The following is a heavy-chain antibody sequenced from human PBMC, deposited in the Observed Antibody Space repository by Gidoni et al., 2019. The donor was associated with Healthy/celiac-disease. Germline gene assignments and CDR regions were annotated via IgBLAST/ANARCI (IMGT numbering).Heavy chain of an antibody. D-gene: IGHD2-15*01. CDR1: GGSVSSGSYY. CDR2: IYYSGST. V-gene: IGHV4-61*01. CDR3: AREAKGIYCSGGSCYFNWFDP. Sequence: QVQLQESGPGLVKPSETLSLTCTVSGGSVSSGSYYWSWIRTPPGKGLEWIGYIYYSGSTNYNPSLKCRVTISVDTSKNQFSLKLSSVTAADTAVYYCAREAKGIYCSGGSCYFNWFDPWGQGTLVTVSS. J-gene: IGHJ5*02.